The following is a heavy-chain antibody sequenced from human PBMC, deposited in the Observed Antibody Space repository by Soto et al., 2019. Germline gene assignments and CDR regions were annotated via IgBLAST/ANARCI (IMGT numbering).Heavy chain of an antibody. V-gene: IGHV3-23*01. CDR3: AKDHYDFWSGPPPEAHYYYYGMDV. Sequence: PGGSLRLSCAASGFTFSSYAMSGVRQAPGKGLEWVSAISGSGGSTYYADSVKGRFTISRDNSKNTLYLQMNSLRAEDTAVYYCAKDHYDFWSGPPPEAHYYYYGMDVWGQGTTVTVSS. CDR2: ISGSGGST. J-gene: IGHJ6*02. D-gene: IGHD3-3*01. CDR1: GFTFSSYA.